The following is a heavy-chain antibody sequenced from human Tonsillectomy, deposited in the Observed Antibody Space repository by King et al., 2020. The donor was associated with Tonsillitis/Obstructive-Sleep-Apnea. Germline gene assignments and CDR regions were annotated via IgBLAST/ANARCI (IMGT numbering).Heavy chain of an antibody. J-gene: IGHJ5*02. Sequence: VQLVESGGGVVQPGGSLRLSCAASGFTFDDYAMHWVRQAPGKGLEWVSLISGDGGSTYYADSVKGRFTISRDNSKNSLYLQMNSLRTEDTALYYCAKEKQYAYCGGDCYYYHNWFDPWGQGTLVTVSS. D-gene: IGHD2-21*01. CDR2: ISGDGGST. CDR1: GFTFDDYA. V-gene: IGHV3-43*02. CDR3: AKEKQYAYCGGDCYYYHNWFDP.